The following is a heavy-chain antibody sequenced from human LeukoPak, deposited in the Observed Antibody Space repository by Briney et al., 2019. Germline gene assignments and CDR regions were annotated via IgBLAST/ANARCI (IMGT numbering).Heavy chain of an antibody. CDR2: INHNGNT. CDR1: GGSISTNNW. J-gene: IGHJ4*02. Sequence: SGTLSLTCAVSGGSISTNNWWGWVRQPPGKGLEWIGEINHNGNTNYNPSLKSRLTISVDKSKNQFSLNLSSVTAADTAVYYCARGPSVAAHLDYWGQGTLVTVTS. CDR3: ARGPSVAAHLDY. D-gene: IGHD5-12*01. V-gene: IGHV4-4*02.